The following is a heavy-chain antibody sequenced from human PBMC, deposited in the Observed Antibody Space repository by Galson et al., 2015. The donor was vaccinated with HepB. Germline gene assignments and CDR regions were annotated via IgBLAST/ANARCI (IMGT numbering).Heavy chain of an antibody. CDR2: VGGYGRTT. Sequence: SLRLSCAASGFTFDDYAMSWARQAPGKGLEWVSAVGGYGRTTYYADSVKGRFTISRDNSKSTLYLQMNNLRGDDTAVYFCAKDPTLYQDGYFDYWGQGILVTVSS. CDR1: GFTFDDYA. D-gene: IGHD3-16*01. J-gene: IGHJ4*02. V-gene: IGHV3-23*01. CDR3: AKDPTLYQDGYFDY.